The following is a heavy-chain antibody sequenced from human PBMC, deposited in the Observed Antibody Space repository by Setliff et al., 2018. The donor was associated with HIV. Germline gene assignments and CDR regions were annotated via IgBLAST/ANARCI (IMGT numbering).Heavy chain of an antibody. CDR1: GYSISSGYY. D-gene: IGHD2-15*01. V-gene: IGHV4-38-2*01. CDR2: IYHSGST. J-gene: IGHJ5*02. Sequence: SETLSLTCAVSGYSISSGYYWGWIRQPPGKGLEWIGSIYHSGSTYYNPSLKSRVTISVDTSKNQFSLKLSSVTAADTAVYYCARSVGYCSGGSCSNWFDPWGQGTLVTVSS. CDR3: ARSVGYCSGGSCSNWFDP.